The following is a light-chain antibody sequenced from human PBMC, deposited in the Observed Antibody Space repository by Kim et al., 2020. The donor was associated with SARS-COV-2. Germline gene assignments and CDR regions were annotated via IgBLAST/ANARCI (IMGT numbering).Light chain of an antibody. V-gene: IGLV3-1*01. CDR2: QDP. Sequence: PRQTASISGFGVNVGDKYVCWYQQKPGQSPVLVISQDPKRPSGIPERFSGSNSGNAATLTISGTRPMDEADYYCQTWDSRNYVFGTGTKVTVL. CDR3: QTWDSRNYV. CDR1: NVGDKY. J-gene: IGLJ1*01.